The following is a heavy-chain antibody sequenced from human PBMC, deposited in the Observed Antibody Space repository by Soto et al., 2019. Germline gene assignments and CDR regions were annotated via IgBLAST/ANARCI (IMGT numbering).Heavy chain of an antibody. CDR2: IYYSGST. J-gene: IGHJ5*02. V-gene: IGHV4-59*01. CDR3: ARVWYDFWSGYGWFDP. Sequence: SETLSLTCTVSGGSISSYYWSWIRQPPGKGLEWIGYIYYSGSTNYNPSLKSRVTISVDTSKNQFSLKLSSVTAADTAVYYCARVWYDFWSGYGWFDPWGQGTLVTVSS. CDR1: GGSISSYY. D-gene: IGHD3-3*01.